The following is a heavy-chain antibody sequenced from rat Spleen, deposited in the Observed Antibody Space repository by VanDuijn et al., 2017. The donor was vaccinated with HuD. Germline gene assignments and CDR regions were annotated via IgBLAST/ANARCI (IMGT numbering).Heavy chain of an antibody. CDR2: INWGGSST. J-gene: IGHJ3*01. Sequence: EVQLVESDGGLVQPGRSLKLSCAASGFTFSDYYMAWVRQAPKNGLEWVASINWGGSSTYYPDNVKGRFTISKDNAKNALYLQMDSLRSGDTAIYYCTRVTATWFAHWGQGTLVTVSS. D-gene: IGHD1-10*01. CDR1: GFTFSDYY. CDR3: TRVTATWFAH. V-gene: IGHV5-7*01.